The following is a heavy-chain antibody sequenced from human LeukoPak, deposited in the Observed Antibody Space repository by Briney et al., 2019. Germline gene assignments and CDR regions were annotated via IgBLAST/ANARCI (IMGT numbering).Heavy chain of an antibody. V-gene: IGHV3-11*04. D-gene: IGHD3-10*01. CDR2: ISSSGITR. J-gene: IGHJ4*02. CDR3: ARDLKGVAHFFEY. CDR1: GFTFSDYY. Sequence: PGGSLRLSCAASGFTFSDYYVSWIRQAPGKGLEGVSYISSSGITRYYADSVKGRFTMSRDNAKNSVHLQMNSLRAEDTAVYYCARDLKGVAHFFEYWGQGILVTVSS.